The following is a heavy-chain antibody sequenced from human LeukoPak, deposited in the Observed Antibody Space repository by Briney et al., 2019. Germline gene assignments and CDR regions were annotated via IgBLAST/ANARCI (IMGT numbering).Heavy chain of an antibody. CDR3: ASAEGSRITIFGVVIRPSNWFDP. CDR1: GGSISSRSYY. D-gene: IGHD3-3*01. CDR2: IYYSGST. J-gene: IGHJ5*02. V-gene: IGHV4-39*07. Sequence: SETLSLTCTVSGGSISSRSYYWGWIRQPPGKELEWIGNIYYSGSTYYNPSLKSRVTISVDTSKNQFSLKLSSVTAADTAVYYCASAEGSRITIFGVVIRPSNWFDPWGQGTLVTVSS.